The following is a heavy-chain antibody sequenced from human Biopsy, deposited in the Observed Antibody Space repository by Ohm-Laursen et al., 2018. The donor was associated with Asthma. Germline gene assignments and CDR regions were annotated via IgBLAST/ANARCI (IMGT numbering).Heavy chain of an antibody. J-gene: IGHJ4*02. Sequence: TLSLTCAVSGGSINSGGYSWTWIRQPPGKGLEWIGYIYHRDTTYYNPSLKSRVTISLDGSKNHFSLKLSSVTAADTAVYYCARGRSGDWLYYFDYWGQGALVTVSS. CDR2: IYHRDTT. CDR1: GGSINSGGYS. V-gene: IGHV4-30-2*01. CDR3: ARGRSGDWLYYFDY. D-gene: IGHD2-21*01.